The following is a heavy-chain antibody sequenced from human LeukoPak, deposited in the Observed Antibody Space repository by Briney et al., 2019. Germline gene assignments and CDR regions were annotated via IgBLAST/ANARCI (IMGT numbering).Heavy chain of an antibody. V-gene: IGHV4-31*03. CDR1: GDSLNTGVYY. D-gene: IGHD1-26*01. CDR2: IFYRGNS. Sequence: SETLSLTCTVSGDSLNTGVYYWSWIRQYPGKGLEWIGYIFYRGNSKYNPSLRSRVSISVDTSKNQFSLKVTSVSAADTAMYYCARTVGARTFYSDLWGHGTLVTVSS. J-gene: IGHJ4*01. CDR3: ARTVGARTFYSDL.